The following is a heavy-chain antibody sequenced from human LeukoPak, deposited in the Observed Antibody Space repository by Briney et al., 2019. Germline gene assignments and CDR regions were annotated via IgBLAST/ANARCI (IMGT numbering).Heavy chain of an antibody. CDR3: ASFGYYYDSSGHLFDY. V-gene: IGHV1-69*04. CDR1: GGTFSSYA. Sequence: SVKVSCKASGGTFSSYAISWMRQAPGQGLEWMGRIIPILGIANYAQKFQGRVTITADKSTSTAYMELSSLRSEDTAVYYCASFGYYYDSSGHLFDYWGQGTLVTVSS. CDR2: IIPILGIA. J-gene: IGHJ4*02. D-gene: IGHD3-22*01.